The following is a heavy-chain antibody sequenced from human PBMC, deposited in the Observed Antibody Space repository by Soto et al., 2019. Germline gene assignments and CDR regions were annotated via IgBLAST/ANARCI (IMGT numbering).Heavy chain of an antibody. D-gene: IGHD3-10*01. CDR1: GYSLTSYW. Sequence: GESLKISCKGSGYSLTSYWIGWVRQMLGKGLEWMGIIYPGDSDTRYSPSFQGQVTISADKSISTAYLQWSSLKASDTAMYYCAGGGVRGVITRTRDYYGMDVWGQGTTVTVP. CDR3: AGGGVRGVITRTRDYYGMDV. CDR2: IYPGDSDT. V-gene: IGHV5-51*01. J-gene: IGHJ6*02.